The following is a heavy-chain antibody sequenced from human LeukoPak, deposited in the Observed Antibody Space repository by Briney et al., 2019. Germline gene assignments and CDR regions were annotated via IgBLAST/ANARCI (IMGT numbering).Heavy chain of an antibody. CDR3: AKDAISAAARGDAFDI. D-gene: IGHD6-13*01. CDR1: EFTFSSYS. V-gene: IGHV3-21*04. Sequence: PGGSLRLSCAASEFTFSSYSMNWVRQAPGKGLEWVSSISSSSSYIYYADSVKGRFTISRDNAKNTLYLQMNSLRAEDTAVYYCAKDAISAAARGDAFDIWGQGTMVTVSS. J-gene: IGHJ3*02. CDR2: ISSSSSYI.